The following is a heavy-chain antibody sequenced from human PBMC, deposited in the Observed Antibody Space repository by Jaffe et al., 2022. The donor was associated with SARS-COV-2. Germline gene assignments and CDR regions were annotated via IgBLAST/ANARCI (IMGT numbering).Heavy chain of an antibody. CDR2: TRNKRYNYTT. CDR3: ARLLYSSGYYVDY. J-gene: IGHJ4*02. Sequence: EVQLVESGGGLVQPGGSLRLSCAASGFRLSDHYMDWVRQAPGKGLEWVGRTRNKRYNYTTEYAASVRGRFTVSRDDSKSSVYLQMNSLKTEDTAVYHCARLLYSSGYYVDYWGRGTLVTVSS. CDR1: GFRLSDHY. V-gene: IGHV3-72*01. D-gene: IGHD6-19*01.